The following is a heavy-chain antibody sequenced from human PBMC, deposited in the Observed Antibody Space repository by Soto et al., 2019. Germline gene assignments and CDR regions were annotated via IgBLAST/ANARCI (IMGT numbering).Heavy chain of an antibody. V-gene: IGHV3-11*03. CDR3: HLDY. J-gene: IGHJ4*02. CDR2: ITSSSGYT. Sequence: GGSLRLSCASSGFTFSDYYMSWIRQAPGKGLEWVSYITSSSGYTNYADSVKGRFTISRDNAKNSLYLQMNSLRAEDTAVYCYHLDYWGQGTLVAVSS. CDR1: GFTFSDYY.